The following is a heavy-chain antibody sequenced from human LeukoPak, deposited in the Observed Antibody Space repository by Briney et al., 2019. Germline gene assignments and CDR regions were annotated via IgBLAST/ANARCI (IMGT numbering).Heavy chain of an antibody. J-gene: IGHJ4*02. CDR1: GYSISSGYY. CDR2: IYHSGST. V-gene: IGHV4-38-2*02. D-gene: IGHD3-22*01. CDR3: ARSSRDGYDSSVYPGIFDY. Sequence: SETLSLTCIVPGYSISSGYYWGWIRPPPGKGLEWIGSIYHSGSTYYNPSLKSRVTISVDTSKNQFSLKLSPVTAADTAVYYCARSSRDGYDSSVYPGIFDYWGQGTLVTVSS.